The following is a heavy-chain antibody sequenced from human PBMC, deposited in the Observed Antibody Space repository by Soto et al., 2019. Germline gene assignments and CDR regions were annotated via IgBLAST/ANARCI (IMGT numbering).Heavy chain of an antibody. CDR2: IYSGGST. J-gene: IGHJ3*02. D-gene: IGHD3-22*01. CDR1: GFTVSSNY. CDR3: ARDRGGIGGYYHDAFDI. Sequence: PGGSLRLSCAASGFTVSSNYMSWVRQAPGKGLEWVSVIYSGGSTYYADSVEGRFTISRDNSKNTLYLQMNSLRAEDTAVYYCARDRGGIGGYYHDAFDIWGQGTMVTVSS. V-gene: IGHV3-53*01.